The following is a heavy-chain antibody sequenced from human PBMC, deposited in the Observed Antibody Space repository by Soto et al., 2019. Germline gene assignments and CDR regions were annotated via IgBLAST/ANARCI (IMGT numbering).Heavy chain of an antibody. CDR2: IYYSGET. V-gene: IGHV4-39*01. J-gene: IGHJ1*01. Sequence: SETLSLTCTVSGVSISGTSYYWGWIRQTPAKGLEWIGTIYYSGETFYNPSLKSRVTISIDTSKNHFSLNLTSVTTADTAIYYCARHGSFWGQGALVTVSS. CDR3: ARHGSF. CDR1: GVSISGTSYY. D-gene: IGHD3-16*02.